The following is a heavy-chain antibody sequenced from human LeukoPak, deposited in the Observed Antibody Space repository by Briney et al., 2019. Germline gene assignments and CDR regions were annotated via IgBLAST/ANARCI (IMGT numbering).Heavy chain of an antibody. V-gene: IGHV3-21*04. CDR1: GFTFSSYS. D-gene: IGHD3-10*01. J-gene: IGHJ5*02. CDR2: ISSSSSYI. CDR3: ARSGSSRSNWFDP. Sequence: GGSLRLSCAASGFTFSSYSMNWVRQAPGKGLEWVSSISSSSSYIYYADSVKGRFTISRDNAKNSLYLQMNSLRAEDTAVYYCARSGSSRSNWFDPWGQGTLVTVSS.